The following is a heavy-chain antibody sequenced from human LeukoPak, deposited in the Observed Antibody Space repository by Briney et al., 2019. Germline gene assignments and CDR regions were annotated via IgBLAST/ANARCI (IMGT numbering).Heavy chain of an antibody. CDR1: GGSFSGYY. CDR2: INHSGST. V-gene: IGHV4-34*01. D-gene: IGHD4-11*01. Sequence: PSETLSLTCAVYGGSFSGYYWSWIRQPPGKGLEWIGEINHSGSTNYNPSLKSRVTISVDTSKNQSSLKVSSVTAADTAVYYCARGSVDYSFDYWGQGTLVTVSS. CDR3: ARGSVDYSFDY. J-gene: IGHJ4*02.